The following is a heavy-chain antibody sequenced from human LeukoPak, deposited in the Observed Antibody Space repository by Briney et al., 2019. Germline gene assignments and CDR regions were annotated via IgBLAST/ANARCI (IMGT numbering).Heavy chain of an antibody. CDR3: ARDRVVLEVVQYPYYFDY. V-gene: IGHV1-18*01. CDR2: ISAYNGNT. D-gene: IGHD3-22*01. Sequence: GASVKVSCKASGYTFTSYGISWVRQAPGQGPEWMGWISAYNGNTNYAQKFQGRVTMTTDTSTSTAYMELRSLRSDDTAVYYCARDRVVLEVVQYPYYFDYWGQGTLVTVSS. CDR1: GYTFTSYG. J-gene: IGHJ4*02.